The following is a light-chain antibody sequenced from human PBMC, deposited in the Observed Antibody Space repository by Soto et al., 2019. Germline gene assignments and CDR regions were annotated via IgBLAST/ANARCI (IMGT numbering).Light chain of an antibody. CDR2: DVS. Sequence: DIQMTQSPSTLSASVGDRVTITCRASQSISNWLAWYQQKPGKAPKLLISDVSNLESGVPSRFSGSGSGTEFTLTISSLHPDDFATYYCQQHNSYWTFGQGTKVDIK. V-gene: IGKV1-5*01. CDR3: QQHNSYWT. CDR1: QSISNW. J-gene: IGKJ1*01.